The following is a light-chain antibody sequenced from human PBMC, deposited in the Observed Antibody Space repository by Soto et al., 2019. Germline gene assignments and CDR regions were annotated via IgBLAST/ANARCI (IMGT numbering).Light chain of an antibody. CDR1: QSVATY. Sequence: EIVLTQSPDTLSLSPGERATLSCWASQSVATYLAWYQQKPGQAPRLLIYDTSNRAAGIPARFSGSGSGTDFTLNISSLEPEDSAVYYCQQRSNWHITFGQGTRLEIQ. CDR2: DTS. V-gene: IGKV3-11*01. CDR3: QQRSNWHIT. J-gene: IGKJ5*01.